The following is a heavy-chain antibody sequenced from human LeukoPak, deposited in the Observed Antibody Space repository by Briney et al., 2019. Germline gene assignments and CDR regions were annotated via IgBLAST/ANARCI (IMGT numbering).Heavy chain of an antibody. J-gene: IGHJ6*03. V-gene: IGHV3-69-1*02. CDR1: GFTFSDYY. CDR3: ARANHYYHMDD. CDR2: ISSRDNM. Sequence: GGSLRLSCAASGFTFSDYYMTWIRQAPGKGLEWISYISSRDNMYYVDSVKGRFTISRDNAKNSLYLHMSSLRAEDTAVYYCARANHYYHMDDWGKGTTVTVSS.